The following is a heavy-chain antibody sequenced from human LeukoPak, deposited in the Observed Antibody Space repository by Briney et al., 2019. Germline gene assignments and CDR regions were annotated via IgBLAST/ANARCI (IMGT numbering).Heavy chain of an antibody. CDR1: GGSIYSTTFC. Sequence: SETLSLACTVSGGSIYSTTFCWGWIRQPPWKGLEWIGSMYYDGSTYHNPSPKSRVTISVDTSNSQFSLKLTSVTAADTAVYFCARRSDSGSDDGEDYFDYWGQGTLVTVS. D-gene: IGHD1-26*01. J-gene: IGHJ4*02. CDR2: MYYDGST. V-gene: IGHV4-39*01. CDR3: ARRSDSGSDDGEDYFDY.